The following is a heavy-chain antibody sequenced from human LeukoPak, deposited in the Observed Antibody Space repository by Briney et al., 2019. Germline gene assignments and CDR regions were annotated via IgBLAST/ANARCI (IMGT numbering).Heavy chain of an antibody. D-gene: IGHD2-2*02. CDR1: GGSFSGDY. V-gene: IGHV4-34*01. CDR3: ARGASAYCSSTSCYMRPYGYYYGMDV. CDR2: INHSGST. Sequence: SETLSLTCAVYGGSFSGDYWSWIRQPPGKGLEWIGEINHSGSTNYNPSLKSRVTISVDTSKNQFSLKLSSVTAADTAVYYCARGASAYCSSTSCYMRPYGYYYGMDVWGQGTTVTVSS. J-gene: IGHJ6*02.